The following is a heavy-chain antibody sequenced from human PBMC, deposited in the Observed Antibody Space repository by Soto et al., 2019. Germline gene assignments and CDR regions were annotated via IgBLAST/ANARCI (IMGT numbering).Heavy chain of an antibody. CDR2: ISGSGSSI. CDR3: TLLWFGELHLDTFDI. J-gene: IGHJ3*02. D-gene: IGHD3-10*01. CDR1: GLTFSSYE. V-gene: IGHV3-48*03. Sequence: GGSLRLSCVASGLTFSSYEVNWVRQAPGKGLEWVSSISGSGSSIHYADSVKGRFTISRDNAKNSLDLQMNSLRAEDTAIYYFTLLWFGELHLDTFDIWGQETMVTV.